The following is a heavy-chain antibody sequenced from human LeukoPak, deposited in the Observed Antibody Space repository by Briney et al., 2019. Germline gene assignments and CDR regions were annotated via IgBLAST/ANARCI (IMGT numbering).Heavy chain of an antibody. J-gene: IGHJ4*02. CDR1: GYSFTGYW. V-gene: IGHV5-51*01. D-gene: IGHD1-26*01. CDR3: ARLVGTTLYFDY. Sequence: GASLQISCKGSGYSFTGYWIGWVRQLPGKGLEWMGIIYPGDSDTRDSPSFQGQVTISADKSISTAYLQWSSLKASDTAMYYCARLVGTTLYFDYWGQGTLVTVSS. CDR2: IYPGDSDT.